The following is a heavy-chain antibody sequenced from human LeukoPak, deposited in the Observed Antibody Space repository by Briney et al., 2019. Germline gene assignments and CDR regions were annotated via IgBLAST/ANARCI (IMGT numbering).Heavy chain of an antibody. J-gene: IGHJ5*01. CDR2: IYPGDSHT. Sequence: KDGESLQISCKASGYSFSNSWIGWVRPLPGKGLEWMGIIYPGDSHTIYSLSFQGQITISADKSITTAYLQWSSLEASDTAMYYCARQRTSENWFDSWGQGTPVTVSS. CDR3: ARQRTSENWFDS. CDR1: GYSFSNSW. D-gene: IGHD1-14*01. V-gene: IGHV5-51*01.